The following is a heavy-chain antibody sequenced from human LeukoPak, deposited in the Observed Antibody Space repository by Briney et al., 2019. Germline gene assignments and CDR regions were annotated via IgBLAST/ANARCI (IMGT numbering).Heavy chain of an antibody. V-gene: IGHV3-7*01. J-gene: IGHJ2*01. CDR2: IKQDGSEK. D-gene: IGHD4-17*01. CDR1: GFTFSSYW. Sequence: GGSLRLSCAASGFTFSSYWMSWVRQAPGKGLEWVANIKQDGSEKYYVDSVKGRFTISRDKAKNSLYLQMNSLRAEDTAVYFCTRDQHGDYALQYWYFDLWGRGTLVTVSS. CDR3: TRDQHGDYALQYWYFDL.